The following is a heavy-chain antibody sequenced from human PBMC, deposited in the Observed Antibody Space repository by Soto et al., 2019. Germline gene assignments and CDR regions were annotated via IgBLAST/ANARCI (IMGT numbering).Heavy chain of an antibody. CDR1: SASIITEQR. CDR3: ARSFGWYAIDH. Sequence: QMQLQESGPGLVKPSETLSLTCAVSSASIITEQRWTWVRQPPGKGLEWIGEIHHSGSTNNTPSLRSRVTMSVDKSKNQFSLNLHSVSAADTALYYCARSFGWYAIDHWGQGTLVIVSS. J-gene: IGHJ4*02. D-gene: IGHD6-19*01. CDR2: IHHSGST. V-gene: IGHV4-4*02.